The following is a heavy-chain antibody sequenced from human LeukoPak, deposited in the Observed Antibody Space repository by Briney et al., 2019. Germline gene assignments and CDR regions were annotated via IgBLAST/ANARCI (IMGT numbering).Heavy chain of an antibody. CDR2: VSDDGSTT. V-gene: IGHV3-74*03. J-gene: IGHJ3*02. Sequence: GRSLRLSCAASGFTFSSFWMHWVRPAPGKGLVWVSRVSDDGSTTTYAGSVKGRFTISRDNAKNTLYLQLNSLIPDDTAVYYCVRHNAARAFDIWGQGTMVIVSS. CDR3: VRHNAARAFDI. D-gene: IGHD1-1*01. CDR1: GFTFSSFW.